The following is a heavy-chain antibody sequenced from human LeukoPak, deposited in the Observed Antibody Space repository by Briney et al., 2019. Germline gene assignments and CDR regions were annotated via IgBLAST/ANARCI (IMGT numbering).Heavy chain of an antibody. Sequence: GGSLRLSCAASGFTFSSYAMRWVRQAPGKGLEWVAVISYDGSNKYYADSVKGRFTISRDNSKNTLYLQMNSLRAEDTAVYYCARESGLEGFYYYYYMDVWGKGTTVTVSS. V-gene: IGHV3-30*01. CDR3: ARESGLEGFYYYYYMDV. CDR2: ISYDGSNK. J-gene: IGHJ6*03. D-gene: IGHD2-8*02. CDR1: GFTFSSYA.